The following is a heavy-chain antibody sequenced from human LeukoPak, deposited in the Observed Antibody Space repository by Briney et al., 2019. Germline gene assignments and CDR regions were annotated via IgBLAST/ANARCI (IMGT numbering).Heavy chain of an antibody. V-gene: IGHV4-30-2*01. Sequence: SQTLSLTCAVSGGSISSGGYSWSWIRQPPGKGLEWIGYIYHSGSTYYNPPLKSRVTISVDRSKNQFSLKLSSVTAADTAVYYCARDSYYDSSGFDYWGQGTLVTVSS. CDR3: ARDSYYDSSGFDY. J-gene: IGHJ4*02. CDR2: IYHSGST. CDR1: GGSISSGGYS. D-gene: IGHD3-22*01.